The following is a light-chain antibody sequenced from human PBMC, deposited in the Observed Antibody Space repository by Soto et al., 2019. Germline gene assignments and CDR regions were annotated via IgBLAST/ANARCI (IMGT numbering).Light chain of an antibody. CDR1: QSVSSNY. CDR3: QQRSNWPIT. J-gene: IGKJ5*01. Sequence: IVLTQSPVTLSLSPGERATLSCRASQSVSSNYLAWCQQRPGQAPRLLIYGASTRAAGIPARFSGSGSGTDFTLTISSLEPEDFAVYYCQQRSNWPITFGQGTRLEIK. CDR2: GAS. V-gene: IGKV3-11*01.